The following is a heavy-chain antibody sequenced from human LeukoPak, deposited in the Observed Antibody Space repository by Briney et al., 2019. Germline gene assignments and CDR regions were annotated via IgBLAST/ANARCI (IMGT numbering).Heavy chain of an antibody. CDR1: GYTFTSYY. J-gene: IGHJ5*02. D-gene: IGHD5-18*01. V-gene: IGHV1-46*01. Sequence: ASVKVSCKASGYTFTSYYMHWVRQAPGQGLEWMGIINPSGGSTSYAQKFQGRVTMTRDVSTSTVYMELSSLRSEDTAVYYCARAWGGYSYGTNWFDPWGQGTLVTVSS. CDR2: INPSGGST. CDR3: ARAWGGYSYGTNWFDP.